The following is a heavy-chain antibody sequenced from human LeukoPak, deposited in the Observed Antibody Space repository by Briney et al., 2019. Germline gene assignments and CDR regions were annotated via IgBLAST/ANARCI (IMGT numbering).Heavy chain of an antibody. D-gene: IGHD5-24*01. Sequence: GGSLRLSCAASGFTFSSYAMNWVRQAPGKGLEWVSTISGSGGSTYYADSVKGRFTISRDNSKNTLYLQMNSLRAEDTAVYYCAKDTGGRRWLQTCFDYWGQGTMVTVSS. V-gene: IGHV3-23*01. J-gene: IGHJ4*02. CDR3: AKDTGGRRWLQTCFDY. CDR1: GFTFSSYA. CDR2: ISGSGGST.